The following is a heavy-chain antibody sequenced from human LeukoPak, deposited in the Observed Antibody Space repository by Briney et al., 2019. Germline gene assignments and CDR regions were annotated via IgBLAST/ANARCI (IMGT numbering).Heavy chain of an antibody. J-gene: IGHJ4*02. CDR1: GFTFSSYE. CDR3: ARDRGYYDSSGYDY. V-gene: IGHV3-48*03. D-gene: IGHD3-22*01. CDR2: ISSSGSTI. Sequence: GGSLRLSCAASGFTFSSYEMNWVRQAPGKGLEWVSYISSSGSTIYYADSVKGRFTISRDNAKNSLYLQMNSLRAEDTAVYYCARDRGYYDSSGYDYWGQGTLVTVSS.